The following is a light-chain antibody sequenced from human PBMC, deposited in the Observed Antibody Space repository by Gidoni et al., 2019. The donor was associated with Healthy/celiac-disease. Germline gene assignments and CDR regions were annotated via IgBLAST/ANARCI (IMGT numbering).Light chain of an antibody. CDR3: QQYNNWPPWT. V-gene: IGKV3-15*01. J-gene: IGKJ1*01. CDR2: GAS. CDR1: QSFSSN. Sequence: EIVMTQSPATLSVSPGERATLSCRASQSFSSNLVWYQQKPCQSPRLLIYGASTRATVIPARFSGSASVTEFTLTISSLHSEDFAVYYCQQYNNWPPWTFGQGTKVEIK.